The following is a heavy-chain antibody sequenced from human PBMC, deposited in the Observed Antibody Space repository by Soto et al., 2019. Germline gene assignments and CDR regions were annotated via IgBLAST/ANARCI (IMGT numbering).Heavy chain of an antibody. CDR1: GFTFTSYG. J-gene: IGHJ4*02. CDR2: ISAYNRNT. V-gene: IGHV1-18*01. CDR3: AGVFSDYGDYD. Sequence: QVQLVQSGAEVKKPGASVTVSCKASGFTFTSYGFNWVRQAPGQGLEWMGWISAYNRNTIYAQKLRGRVTMTTDTSTSTVYMELRSLRPDDTAVYSCAGVFSDYGDYDWGQGTLVTVSS. D-gene: IGHD4-17*01.